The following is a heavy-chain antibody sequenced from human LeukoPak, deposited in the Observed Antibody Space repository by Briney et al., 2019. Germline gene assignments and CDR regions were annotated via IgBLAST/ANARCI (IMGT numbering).Heavy chain of an antibody. D-gene: IGHD1-26*01. J-gene: IGHJ6*03. Sequence: SETLSLTCAVYGGSFSGYYWSWIRQPPGKGLEWIGEINHSGSTNYNPSLKSRVTISVDTSKNQFSLKLSSVTAADTAVYYCASARHEGGSYHYYYYMDVWGKGTTVTVSS. CDR1: GGSFSGYY. CDR3: ASARHEGGSYHYYYYMDV. CDR2: INHSGST. V-gene: IGHV4-34*01.